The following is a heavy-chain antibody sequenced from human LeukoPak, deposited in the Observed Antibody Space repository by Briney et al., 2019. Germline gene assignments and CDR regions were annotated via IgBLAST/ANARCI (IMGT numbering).Heavy chain of an antibody. Sequence: QPGGSLRLSCAASGFTFSSYWMSWVRQAPGKGLEWVANIKQDGSEKYYVDSVKGRFTISRDNAKNSLYLQMNSLRAEDTALYYCARGITGTTYTGPYWYFDLWGRGTLVTVSS. V-gene: IGHV3-7*03. CDR3: ARGITGTTYTGPYWYFDL. J-gene: IGHJ2*01. D-gene: IGHD1-7*01. CDR2: IKQDGSEK. CDR1: GFTFSSYW.